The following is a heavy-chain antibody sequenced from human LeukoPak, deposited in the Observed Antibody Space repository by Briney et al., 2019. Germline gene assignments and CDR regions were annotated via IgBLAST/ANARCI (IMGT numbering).Heavy chain of an antibody. CDR2: ISYDGSNK. D-gene: IGHD6-13*01. Sequence: GGSLRLSCAASGFTFSSYAMHWVRQAPGKGLEWVAVISYDGSNKYYADSVKGRFTISRDNSKNTLYLQMNSLRAEDTAVYYCAKFRWYVHPFDYWGQGSLVTVSS. J-gene: IGHJ4*02. CDR3: AKFRWYVHPFDY. V-gene: IGHV3-30-3*02. CDR1: GFTFSSYA.